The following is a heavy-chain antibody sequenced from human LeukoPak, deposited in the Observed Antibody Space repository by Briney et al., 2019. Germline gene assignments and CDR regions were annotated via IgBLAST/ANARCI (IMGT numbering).Heavy chain of an antibody. Sequence: ASVKVSCKASGNTFTSYYMYWVRQAPGQGLEWMGIINPSGGSTSYAQKFQGRVTMTRDTSTSTVYMELSSLRSEDTAVYYCAREGSSGWDYWGQGTLVTVSS. CDR2: INPSGGST. D-gene: IGHD6-19*01. CDR3: AREGSSGWDY. V-gene: IGHV1-46*01. CDR1: GNTFTSYY. J-gene: IGHJ4*02.